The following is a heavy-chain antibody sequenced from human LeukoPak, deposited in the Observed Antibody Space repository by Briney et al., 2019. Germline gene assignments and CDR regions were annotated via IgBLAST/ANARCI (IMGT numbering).Heavy chain of an antibody. CDR1: GGTFSSYA. CDR3: ARDRVEYSYAHNFDY. J-gene: IGHJ4*02. D-gene: IGHD5-18*01. CDR2: FIPIFGTA. V-gene: IGHV1-69*05. Sequence: SVKVSCKGPGGTFSSYAISWLRRALGQGLGWMGRFIPIFGTANYAQKFQGRVTITTDESTSTAYMELSSLRSEDTAVYYCARDRVEYSYAHNFDYWGQGTLVTVSS.